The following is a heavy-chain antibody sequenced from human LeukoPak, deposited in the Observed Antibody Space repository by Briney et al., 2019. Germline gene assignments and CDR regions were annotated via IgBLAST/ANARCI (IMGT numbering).Heavy chain of an antibody. Sequence: SETLSLTCAVYGGSFSGYYWIWIRQPPGKGLEWIGEINHSGSTNYNPSLKSRVTISVDTSKNQFSLKLSSVTAADTAVYYCASGGPTVTTYNYWGQGTLVTVSS. CDR1: GGSFSGYY. J-gene: IGHJ4*02. CDR3: ASGGPTVTTYNY. CDR2: INHSGST. D-gene: IGHD4-17*01. V-gene: IGHV4-34*01.